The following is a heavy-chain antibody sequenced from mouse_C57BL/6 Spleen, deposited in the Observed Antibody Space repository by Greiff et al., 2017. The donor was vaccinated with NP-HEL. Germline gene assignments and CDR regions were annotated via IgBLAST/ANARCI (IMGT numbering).Heavy chain of an antibody. CDR2: IYPGSGNT. V-gene: IGHV1-76*01. Sequence: QVQLKESGAELVRPGASVKLSCKASGYTFTDYYINWVKQRPGQGLEWIARIYPGSGNTYYNEKFKGKATLTAEKSSSTAYMQLSSLTSEDSAVYFCAREGYYGYDHYAMDYWGQGTSVTVSS. CDR1: GYTFTDYY. CDR3: AREGYYGYDHYAMDY. J-gene: IGHJ4*01. D-gene: IGHD2-2*01.